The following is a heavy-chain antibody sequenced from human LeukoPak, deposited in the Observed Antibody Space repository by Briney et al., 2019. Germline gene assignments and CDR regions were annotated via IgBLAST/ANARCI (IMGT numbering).Heavy chain of an antibody. CDR1: GFTFGSPW. D-gene: IGHD3-9*01. J-gene: IGHJ4*02. V-gene: IGHV3-74*01. Sequence: PGGSLRLSCAASGFTFGSPWMHWVRQAPGKGLVWVSRINSDGSATAYADSVRGRFTISRDNSKSTLYLQMNSLRAEDTAIYYCAKDRMTGSRKFDYWGQGTLVTVSS. CDR3: AKDRMTGSRKFDY. CDR2: INSDGSAT.